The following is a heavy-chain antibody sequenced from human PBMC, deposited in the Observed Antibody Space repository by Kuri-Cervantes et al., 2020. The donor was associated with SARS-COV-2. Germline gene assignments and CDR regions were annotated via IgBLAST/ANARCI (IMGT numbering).Heavy chain of an antibody. D-gene: IGHD3-3*01. CDR2: IKQDGSEK. CDR1: GFTFSSYA. J-gene: IGHJ5*02. CDR3: ARDLTWYYDFSEPEQLRTNWFDP. V-gene: IGHV3-7*01. Sequence: GGSLRLSCAASGFTFSSYAMHWVRQAPGKGLEWVANIKQDGSEKYYVDSVKGRFTISRDNAKNSLYLQMNSLRAEDTAVYYCARDLTWYYDFSEPEQLRTNWFDPWGQGTLVTVSS.